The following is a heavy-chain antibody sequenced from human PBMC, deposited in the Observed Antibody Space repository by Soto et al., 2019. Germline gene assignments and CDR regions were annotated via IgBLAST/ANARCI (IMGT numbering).Heavy chain of an antibody. CDR1: GGSFSGYY. D-gene: IGHD5-12*01. Sequence: LSLTCAVYGGSFSGYYWNWIRQPPGKGLEWIGEIDHSGYTNYNPSLRSRVTISVDTSKNQFSLKLSSVTAADTAVYYCARETEVATGRPFDYWGQGTLVTVSS. V-gene: IGHV4-34*01. J-gene: IGHJ4*02. CDR2: IDHSGYT. CDR3: ARETEVATGRPFDY.